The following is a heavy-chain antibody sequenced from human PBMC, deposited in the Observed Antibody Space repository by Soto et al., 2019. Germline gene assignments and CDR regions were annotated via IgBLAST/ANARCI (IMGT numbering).Heavy chain of an antibody. CDR2: IWYDGSNK. J-gene: IGHJ4*02. V-gene: IGHV3-33*01. Sequence: QVQLVESGGGVVQPGRSLRLSCAASGFTFSSYGMHWVRQAPGKGLEWVAVIWYDGSNKYYADSVKGRFTISRDNSKNTLYLQMNSLRAEDTAVYYCAREEYCSSTGCQTYYLDYWGQGTLVTVSS. D-gene: IGHD2-2*01. CDR1: GFTFSSYG. CDR3: AREEYCSSTGCQTYYLDY.